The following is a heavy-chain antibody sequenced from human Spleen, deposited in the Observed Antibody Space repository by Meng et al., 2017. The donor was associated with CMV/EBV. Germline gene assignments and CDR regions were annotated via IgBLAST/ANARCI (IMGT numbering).Heavy chain of an antibody. D-gene: IGHD3-22*01. Sequence: ETLSLTCAASGFTFSTYSMNWVRQAPGKGLEWVSYISISSSTIYYADSVKGRFTISRENAENSLYLHMNGLRSEDTAVYFCARESSGSFVLDVWGQGTTVTVSS. J-gene: IGHJ6*02. CDR3: ARESSGSFVLDV. V-gene: IGHV3-48*04. CDR2: ISISSSTI. CDR1: GFTFSTYS.